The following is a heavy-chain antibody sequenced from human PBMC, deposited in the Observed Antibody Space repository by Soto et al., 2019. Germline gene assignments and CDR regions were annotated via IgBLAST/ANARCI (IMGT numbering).Heavy chain of an antibody. Sequence: QVQLQQWGAGLLKPSETLSLTCAVYGGSFSGYYWTWIRQPPGTGLEWIGEINHSGSTNYNPSLKSRVTISVDTSKNRFSLKLTSVTAADTAVYYCARDKITGLFDYWGQGTQVTVSS. CDR3: ARDKITGLFDY. J-gene: IGHJ4*02. CDR1: GGSFSGYY. D-gene: IGHD2-8*02. V-gene: IGHV4-34*01. CDR2: INHSGST.